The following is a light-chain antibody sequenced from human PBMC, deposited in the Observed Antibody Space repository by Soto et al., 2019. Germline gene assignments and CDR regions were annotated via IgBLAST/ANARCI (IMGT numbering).Light chain of an antibody. CDR2: GAS. J-gene: IGKJ3*01. V-gene: IGKV3-15*01. Sequence: EIVLTQSPATLSLSPGEKATLSCRASQSVSNYLAWYQQKPDQAPRLLIYGASTRANGIPARFSGTGSGTEFTLTISSLQSDDFALYYCQQYTKWPRFGPGTTGDNK. CDR1: QSVSNY. CDR3: QQYTKWPR.